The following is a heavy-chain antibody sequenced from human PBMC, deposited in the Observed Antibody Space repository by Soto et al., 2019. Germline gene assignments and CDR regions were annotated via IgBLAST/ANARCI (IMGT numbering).Heavy chain of an antibody. CDR2: ISSNSDTI. Sequence: PGGSLRLSCVASGFTADDYAMHWVRQAPGKGLEWVSGISSNSDTIDYADSVKGRFTISRDNAKNSLFLQMNSLRPEDTALYYCAKDFRLSQNTRYFDYWGQGTLVTVSS. CDR1: GFTADDYA. CDR3: AKDFRLSQNTRYFDY. V-gene: IGHV3-9*02. J-gene: IGHJ4*02.